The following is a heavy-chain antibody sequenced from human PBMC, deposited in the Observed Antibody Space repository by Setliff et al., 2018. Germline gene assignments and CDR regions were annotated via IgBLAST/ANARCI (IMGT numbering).Heavy chain of an antibody. J-gene: IGHJ4*02. CDR3: ASGYDYGGNSEYYFDY. D-gene: IGHD4-17*01. CDR2: VRNDGNHK. V-gene: IGHV3-30*02. CDR1: GFTFSSYG. Sequence: PGESLKISCAASGFTFSSYGMHWVRQAPGKGLEWVSFVRNDGNHKYYADSVRGRFTISRDNSNNTLYVQMNSLRSEDTAVYYCASGYDYGGNSEYYFDYWGQGTLVTVSS.